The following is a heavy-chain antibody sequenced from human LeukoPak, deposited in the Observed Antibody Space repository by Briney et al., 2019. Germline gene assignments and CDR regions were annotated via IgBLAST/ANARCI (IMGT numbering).Heavy chain of an antibody. D-gene: IGHD4-23*01. CDR3: ARDNYGGNSGPYYFDY. Sequence: SETLSLTCTVSGGSISSHYWSWIRQPPGKGLEWIGYIYYSGSTNYNPSLKSRVTISVDTSKNQFSLKLSSVTAADTAVYYCARDNYGGNSGPYYFDYWGQGTLDTVSS. CDR1: GGSISSHY. V-gene: IGHV4-59*11. CDR2: IYYSGST. J-gene: IGHJ4*02.